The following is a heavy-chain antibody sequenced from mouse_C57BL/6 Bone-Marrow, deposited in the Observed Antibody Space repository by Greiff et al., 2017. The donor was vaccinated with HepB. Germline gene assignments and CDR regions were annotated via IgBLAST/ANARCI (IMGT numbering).Heavy chain of an antibody. J-gene: IGHJ1*03. CDR1: GYTFTGYW. Sequence: QVQLQQSGAELMKPGASVKLSCKATGYTFTGYWIEWVKQRPGHGLEWIGEILPGSCSTNYNEKFKGKATFTADTSSNTAYMQLSSLTTEDSAIYYCARRGDYYGSSSYWYFDVWGTGTTVTVSS. V-gene: IGHV1-9*01. CDR3: ARRGDYYGSSSYWYFDV. D-gene: IGHD1-1*01. CDR2: ILPGSCST.